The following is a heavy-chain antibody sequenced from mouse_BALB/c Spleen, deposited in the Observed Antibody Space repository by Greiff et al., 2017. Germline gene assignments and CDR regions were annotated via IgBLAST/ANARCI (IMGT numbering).Heavy chain of an antibody. D-gene: IGHD1-1*01. J-gene: IGHJ3*01. CDR2: IFPGSGNT. V-gene: IGHV1-66*01. Sequence: VQLQQSGPELVKPGASVKISCKASGYSFTSYYIHWVKQRPGQGLEWIGWIFPGSGNTKYNEKFKGKATLTADTSSSTAYMQLSSLTSEDSAVYFCARDYGSSWGFAYWGQGTLVTVSA. CDR1: GYSFTSYY. CDR3: ARDYGSSWGFAY.